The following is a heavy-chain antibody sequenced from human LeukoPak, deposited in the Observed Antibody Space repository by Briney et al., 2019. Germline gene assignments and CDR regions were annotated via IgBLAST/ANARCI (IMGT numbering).Heavy chain of an antibody. Sequence: GGSLRLSCAASGFNFRTYWMSWVRQAPGKGLEWVANIHPDGNEKYHVDSVKGRFTISRDNSKNTLYLQMNSLRAEDTAVYYCAKVRILYSSLGAFDIWGQGTMVTVSS. D-gene: IGHD2-8*01. CDR3: AKVRILYSSLGAFDI. CDR1: GFNFRTYW. CDR2: IHPDGNEK. V-gene: IGHV3-7*01. J-gene: IGHJ3*02.